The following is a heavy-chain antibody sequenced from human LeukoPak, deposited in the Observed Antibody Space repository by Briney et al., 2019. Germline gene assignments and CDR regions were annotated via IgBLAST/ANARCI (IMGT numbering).Heavy chain of an antibody. V-gene: IGHV3-7*04. CDR3: ARGDAFYGDH. J-gene: IGHJ4*02. CDR1: GFSFTNFW. D-gene: IGHD3-16*01. CDR2: IHPEGNEK. Sequence: GGSLRLSCAVSGFSFTNFWMSWVRQAPGRGLEWVANIHPEGNEKYHVESVKGRFTISRDNTKNLLFLQMNGLRVEDTAVYYCARGDAFYGDHWGQGTLVTVSS.